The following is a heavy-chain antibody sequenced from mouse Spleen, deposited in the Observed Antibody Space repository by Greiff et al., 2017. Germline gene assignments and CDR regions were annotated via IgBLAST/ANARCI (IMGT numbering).Heavy chain of an antibody. CDR3: ARRRQLDY. CDR1: GFTFSSYY. Sequence: EVQLVESGGGLVKLGGSLKLSCAASGFTFSSYYMSWVRQTPEKRLELVAAINSNGGSTYYPDTVKGRFTISRDNAKNTLYLQMSSLKSEDTALYYCARRRQLDYWGQGTTLTVSS. D-gene: IGHD3-2*01. CDR2: INSNGGST. V-gene: IGHV5-6-2*01. J-gene: IGHJ2*01.